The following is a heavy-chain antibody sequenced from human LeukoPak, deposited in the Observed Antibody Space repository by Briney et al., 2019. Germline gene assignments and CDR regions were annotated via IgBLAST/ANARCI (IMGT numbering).Heavy chain of an antibody. J-gene: IGHJ6*03. Sequence: PGGSLRLSCAASGFTFSSYWMSWVRQAPGKGLEWVANIKQDGSEKYYVDSVKGRFTISRDNAKNSLYLQMNSLRAEDTAVYYCAREEAGYYYYYMDVWGKGTTVTVSS. CDR2: IKQDGSEK. V-gene: IGHV3-7*01. CDR3: AREEAGYYYYYMDV. CDR1: GFTFSSYW. D-gene: IGHD6-19*01.